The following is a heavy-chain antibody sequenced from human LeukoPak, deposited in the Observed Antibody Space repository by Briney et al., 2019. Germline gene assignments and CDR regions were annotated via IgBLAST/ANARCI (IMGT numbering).Heavy chain of an antibody. J-gene: IGHJ4*02. CDR2: IEKDGSEK. CDR3: VGGVGWLSDY. V-gene: IGHV3-7*04. CDR1: GFSLSIYW. D-gene: IGHD6-19*01. Sequence: GGSLRLSSAASGFSLSIYWMNWVRQAPGKGPEWVANIEKDGSEKDYVDSVKGRFTISRDNAKNLVYLQMNSLRAEDTAVYYCVGGVGWLSDYWGQGTLVTVSS.